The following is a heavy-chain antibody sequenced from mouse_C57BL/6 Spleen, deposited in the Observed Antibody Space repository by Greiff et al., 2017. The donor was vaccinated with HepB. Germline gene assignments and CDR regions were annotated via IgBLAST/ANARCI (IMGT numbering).Heavy chain of an antibody. CDR3: ARQAIYYDYVYFDY. V-gene: IGHV5-6*01. CDR2: ISSGGSYT. J-gene: IGHJ2*01. CDR1: GFTFSSYG. Sequence: EVMLVESGGDLVKPGGSLKLSCAASGFTFSSYGMSWVRQTPDKRLEWVATISSGGSYTYYPDSVKGRFTISRDNAKNTLYLQMSSLKSEDTAMYYCARQAIYYDYVYFDYWGQGTTLTVSS. D-gene: IGHD2-4*01.